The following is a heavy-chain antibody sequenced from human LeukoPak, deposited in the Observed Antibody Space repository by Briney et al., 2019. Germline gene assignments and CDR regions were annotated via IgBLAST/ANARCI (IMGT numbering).Heavy chain of an antibody. J-gene: IGHJ4*02. CDR3: AKGQEMATRTMFRGVGGTSLGY. V-gene: IGHV3-9*01. CDR1: GFTFEDYA. D-gene: IGHD5-24*01. Sequence: GGSLRLSCVASGFTFEDYAMHWVRQGPGKGLEWVSGINWNSGSIAYADSVKGRFTISRDNAKNSVFLQMNSLRAEDTALYYCAKGQEMATRTMFRGVGGTSLGYWGQGTLVTVSS. CDR2: INWNSGSI.